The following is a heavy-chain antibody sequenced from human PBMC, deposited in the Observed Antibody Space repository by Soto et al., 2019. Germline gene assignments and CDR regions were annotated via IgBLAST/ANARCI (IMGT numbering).Heavy chain of an antibody. CDR2: ISSSGSTI. CDR1: GFTFSDYY. CDR3: ARDAGQFGRSDCFDP. V-gene: IGHV3-11*04. D-gene: IGHD3-16*01. J-gene: IGHJ5*02. Sequence: PGGSLRLSCAASGFTFSDYYMSWIRQAPGKRLEWVSYISSSGSTIYYADSVKGRITISRDNAKNTLYLQMNSLSAEDTAVYCCARDAGQFGRSDCFDPWGQGTLVTVSS.